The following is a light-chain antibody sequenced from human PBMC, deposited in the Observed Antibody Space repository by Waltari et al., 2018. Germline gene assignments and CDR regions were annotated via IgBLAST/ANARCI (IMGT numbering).Light chain of an antibody. J-gene: IGKJ3*01. CDR3: QQYNDWPHT. V-gene: IGKV3-15*01. Sequence: PGNRATLPCRASQRVGSNLAWYLQRPGQPPRLLIYGASTRATGVPARFSGSGSGTELTLTVSSLQSEDFGIYYCQQYNDWPHTFGPGTKVDIK. CDR2: GAS. CDR1: QRVGSN.